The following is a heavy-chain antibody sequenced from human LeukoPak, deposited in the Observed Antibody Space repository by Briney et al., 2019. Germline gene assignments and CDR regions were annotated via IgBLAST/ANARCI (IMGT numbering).Heavy chain of an antibody. J-gene: IGHJ4*02. Sequence: PSETRSLTCAVYGGSFSGYYWSWIRQPPGKGLEWIGEINHSGSTNYNPSLKSRVTISVDTSKNQFSLKLSSVTAADTAVYYCAILTGYFDYWGQGTLVTVSS. D-gene: IGHD2-8*02. CDR1: GGSFSGYY. CDR3: AILTGYFDY. CDR2: INHSGST. V-gene: IGHV4-34*01.